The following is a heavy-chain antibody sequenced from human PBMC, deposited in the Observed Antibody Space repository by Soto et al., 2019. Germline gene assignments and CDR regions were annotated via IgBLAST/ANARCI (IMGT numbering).Heavy chain of an antibody. V-gene: IGHV3-23*01. CDR2: ISGSGDST. CDR3: AKDGAMITFGGVIVSAGFDY. J-gene: IGHJ4*02. CDR1: GFTFSSYA. D-gene: IGHD3-16*02. Sequence: EVQLLESGGGLVQPGGSLRLSCAASGFTFSSYAMSWVRQAPGKGLEWVSAISGSGDSTYYADSVKGRFTISRDNSKNPLYVQMTSLRAEDTAVYYCAKDGAMITFGGVIVSAGFDYWGQGTLVTVSS.